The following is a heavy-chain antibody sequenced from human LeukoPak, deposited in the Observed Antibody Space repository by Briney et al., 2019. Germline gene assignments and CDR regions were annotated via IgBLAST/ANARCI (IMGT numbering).Heavy chain of an antibody. J-gene: IGHJ3*02. CDR2: IKQDGSEK. CDR1: GFTFSSYW. D-gene: IGHD1-26*01. Sequence: GRTLRLSCAASGFTFSSYWMSWVRQAPGKGLEWVANIKQDGSEKYYVDSVKGRFTISRDNAKNSLYLQMNSLRAEDTAVYYCARDMPGCELGPGGGTHDAFDIWGQGTMVTVSS. CDR3: ARDMPGCELGPGGGTHDAFDI. V-gene: IGHV3-7*01.